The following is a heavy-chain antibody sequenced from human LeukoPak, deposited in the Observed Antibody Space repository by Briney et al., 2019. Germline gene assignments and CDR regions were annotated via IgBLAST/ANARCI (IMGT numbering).Heavy chain of an antibody. CDR2: INPNSGGT. CDR3: ARNYVWGSYLYANDY. J-gene: IGHJ4*02. Sequence: GASVKVSCKASGYTFTGYYMHWVRQAPGQGLEWMGWINPNSGGTNYAQKFQGRVTMTRDTSISTAYMELSRLRSDDTAVYYCARNYVWGSYLYANDYWGQGTLVTVSS. D-gene: IGHD3-16*02. CDR1: GYTFTGYY. V-gene: IGHV1-2*02.